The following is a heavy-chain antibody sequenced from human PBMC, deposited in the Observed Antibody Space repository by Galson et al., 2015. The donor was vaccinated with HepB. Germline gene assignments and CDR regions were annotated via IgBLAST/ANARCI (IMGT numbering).Heavy chain of an antibody. V-gene: IGHV3-73*01. Sequence: SLRLSCAASGFTFSGSAIHWVRQPSGKGPEWVGRIRSKASNYATSYVPSLKGRFTISRDDSKNMAHLHMKSLKTEDSAVYYCTRLGDFSGYSSRWGQGTLVTVSS. J-gene: IGHJ4*02. CDR3: TRLGDFSGYSSR. CDR1: GFTFSGSA. D-gene: IGHD6-13*01. CDR2: IRSKASNYAT.